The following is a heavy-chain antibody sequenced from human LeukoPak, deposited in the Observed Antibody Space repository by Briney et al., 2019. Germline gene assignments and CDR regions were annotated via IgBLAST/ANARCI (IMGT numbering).Heavy chain of an antibody. CDR1: GASISRYH. CDR3: ARVSGTRIFGVVTHAFDI. D-gene: IGHD3-3*01. CDR2: IYSNGTT. Sequence: SETLSLTCTVSGASISRYHWTWTRQSAGKGLEWIGRIYSNGTTNYNPSLKSRVTMSVDTSKNEFSLKLISVTAADTAVYYCARVSGTRIFGVVTHAFDIWGQGTMVTVSP. J-gene: IGHJ3*02. V-gene: IGHV4-4*07.